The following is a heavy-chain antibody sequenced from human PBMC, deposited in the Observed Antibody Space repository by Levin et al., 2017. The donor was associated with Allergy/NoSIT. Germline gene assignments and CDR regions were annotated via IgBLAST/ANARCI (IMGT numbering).Heavy chain of an antibody. D-gene: IGHD3-10*01. CDR3: ARDSDYGSGSEGDY. V-gene: IGHV3-11*05. Sequence: PGGSLRLSCAASGFTFSDYYMSWIRQAPGKGLEWVSYISSSSSYTNYADSVKGRFTISRDNAKNSLYLQMNSLRAEDTAVYYCARDSDYGSGSEGDYWGQGTLVTVSS. CDR2: ISSSSSYT. CDR1: GFTFSDYY. J-gene: IGHJ4*02.